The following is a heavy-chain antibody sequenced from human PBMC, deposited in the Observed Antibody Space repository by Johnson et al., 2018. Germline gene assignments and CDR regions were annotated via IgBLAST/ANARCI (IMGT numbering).Heavy chain of an antibody. Sequence: EVQLVETGGALVQXGRSXRVXCVASGFIFDDFAMHWVRQVPGKGLEWVSSISWNSDSRDYVDSVKGRFTISRDNAKNSLYLEMNSLRPEDTALYYCVKDSQGLLYHDVLAVWGQGTLVTVSS. CDR1: GFIFDDFA. CDR2: ISWNSDSR. V-gene: IGHV3-9*01. CDR3: VKDSQGLLYHDVLAV. D-gene: IGHD6-25*01. J-gene: IGHJ3*01.